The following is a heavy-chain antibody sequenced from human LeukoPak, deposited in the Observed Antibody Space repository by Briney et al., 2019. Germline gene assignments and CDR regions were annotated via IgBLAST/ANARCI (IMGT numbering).Heavy chain of an antibody. CDR1: GFTFSSYS. CDR3: ARGGDTFDFDY. Sequence: PGGSLRLSCAASGFTFSSYSMNWVRQAPGKGLEWVSSISSSSSYIYYADSVKGRLTISRDNAKNSLYLQMNSLRAEDTAVYYCARGGDTFDFDYWGQGTLVTVSS. V-gene: IGHV3-21*01. D-gene: IGHD5-18*01. CDR2: ISSSSSYI. J-gene: IGHJ4*02.